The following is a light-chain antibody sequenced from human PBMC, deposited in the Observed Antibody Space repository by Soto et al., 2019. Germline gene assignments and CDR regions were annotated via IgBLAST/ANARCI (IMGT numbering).Light chain of an antibody. Sequence: EIVLTQSPGTLSLSPGERATLSCRASQSVSSSYLAWYQQNPGQAPRLLIYGASSRATGIPDRFSGSGSGTDFTLTISRLEPEGFAVYYCQQYGSSPLTFGGGTKVEIK. CDR2: GAS. CDR3: QQYGSSPLT. CDR1: QSVSSSY. J-gene: IGKJ4*01. V-gene: IGKV3-20*01.